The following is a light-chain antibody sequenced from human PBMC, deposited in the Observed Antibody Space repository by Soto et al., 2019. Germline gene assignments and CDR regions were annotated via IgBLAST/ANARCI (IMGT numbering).Light chain of an antibody. Sequence: EIVLTQSPGTLSLSPGERATLSCRASQSVSSSYLAWYQQKPGQAPRLLIYDASSRATGIPDRFSGSVSGTDFTLTISRLEPEDFAVYYCQQYGNSPLTFGGGTKVDIK. J-gene: IGKJ4*01. CDR1: QSVSSSY. CDR2: DAS. CDR3: QQYGNSPLT. V-gene: IGKV3-20*01.